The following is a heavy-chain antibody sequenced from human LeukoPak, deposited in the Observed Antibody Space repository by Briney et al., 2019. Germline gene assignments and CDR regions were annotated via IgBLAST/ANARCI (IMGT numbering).Heavy chain of an antibody. CDR3: ARALLTEDLYYFDY. D-gene: IGHD2-15*01. CDR2: IYSSGST. J-gene: IGHJ4*02. Sequence: YIYSSGSTNYTPSLKSRVTISVDTSKNQFSLKLSSVTAADTAVYYCARALLTEDLYYFDYWGQGTLVTVSS. V-gene: IGHV4-59*01.